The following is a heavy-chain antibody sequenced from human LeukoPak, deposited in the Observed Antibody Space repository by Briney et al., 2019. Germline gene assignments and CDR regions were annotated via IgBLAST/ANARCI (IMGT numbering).Heavy chain of an antibody. CDR2: IHTSGRT. Sequence: SETLSLTCTVSGGSISNYYWSWIRQPAGKGLEWIGRIHTSGRTNYSPSLKSRVTMSVDTSKNQFSLKLNSVTAADTAVYYCARDRGDYGSSDFWGQGTLVTVSS. CDR3: ARDRGDYGSSDF. D-gene: IGHD2-21*02. J-gene: IGHJ4*02. V-gene: IGHV4-4*07. CDR1: GGSISNYY.